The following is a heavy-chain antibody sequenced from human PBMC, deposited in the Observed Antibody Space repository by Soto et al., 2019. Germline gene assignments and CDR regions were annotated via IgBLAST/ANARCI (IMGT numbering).Heavy chain of an antibody. CDR1: GFTFSSYG. V-gene: IGHV3-30*04. CDR3: ARDRWGTETTPFQY. D-gene: IGHD2-8*02. Sequence: GGSLRLSCAASGFTFSSYGMHWVRQAPGKGLEWVAVISYDGSNKNYADSAKGQFTISRDNSKSTLYLQMNSLRDEDTAVYYCARDRWGTETTPFQYWGQGVLVTVSS. CDR2: ISYDGSNK. J-gene: IGHJ1*01.